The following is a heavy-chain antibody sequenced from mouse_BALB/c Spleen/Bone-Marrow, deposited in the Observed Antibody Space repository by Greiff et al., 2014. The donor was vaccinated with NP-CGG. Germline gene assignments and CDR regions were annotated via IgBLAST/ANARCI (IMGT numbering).Heavy chain of an antibody. CDR1: GYTFTEYS. Sequence: VQLQQSGPELVKPGASVKISCKTSGYTFTEYSMHWVKQSHGKSLEWIGGINPNNGVTSYNQKFKDKATLTVDRSSNTAYMELRSLTSEDSAVYFCARWGWDFATGYWGQGTSVTVSS. CDR3: ARWGWDFATGY. V-gene: IGHV1-18*01. D-gene: IGHD3-3*01. J-gene: IGHJ4*01. CDR2: INPNNGVT.